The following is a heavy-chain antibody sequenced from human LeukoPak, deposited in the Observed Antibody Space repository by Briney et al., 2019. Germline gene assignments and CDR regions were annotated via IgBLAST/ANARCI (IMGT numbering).Heavy chain of an antibody. CDR1: GGSISSSSYY. Sequence: PSETLSLTCTVSGGSISSSSYYWDWIRQPPGKGLEWIGSIYYSGSTNYNPSLKSRVTISVDTSKNQFSLKLSSVTAEDTAVYYCARDTKRYLDWLVYNWLDPWGQGTLVTVSS. D-gene: IGHD3-9*01. CDR3: ARDTKRYLDWLVYNWLDP. V-gene: IGHV4-39*07. CDR2: IYYSGST. J-gene: IGHJ5*02.